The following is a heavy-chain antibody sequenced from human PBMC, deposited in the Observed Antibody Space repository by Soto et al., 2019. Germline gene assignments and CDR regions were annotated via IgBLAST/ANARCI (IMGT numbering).Heavy chain of an antibody. D-gene: IGHD2-2*01. Sequence: PSETLSLTCTVSGGSISSGGYYWSWIRQHPGKGLEWIGYIYYSGSTYYNPSLKSRVTISVDTSKNQFSLKLSSVTAADTAVYYCARESQLRSPYYYYYGMDVWGQGTTVTVSS. J-gene: IGHJ6*02. V-gene: IGHV4-31*03. CDR2: IYYSGST. CDR1: GGSISSGGYY. CDR3: ARESQLRSPYYYYYGMDV.